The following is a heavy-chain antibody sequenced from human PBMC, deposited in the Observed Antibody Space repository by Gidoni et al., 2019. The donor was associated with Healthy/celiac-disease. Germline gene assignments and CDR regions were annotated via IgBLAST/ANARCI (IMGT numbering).Heavy chain of an antibody. V-gene: IGHV3-23*01. J-gene: IGHJ3*02. D-gene: IGHD2-15*01. CDR1: GVTFSSYA. CDR3: ANRLYCSGGSCYSGPDAFDI. CDR2: ISGSVGST. Sequence: EVKLLESGGGLVQPGGSLRLSCAASGVTFSSYALSWVRQAPGKGLEWVSAISGSVGSTYYADAVKGRFTIARDNSKNTLYLQMNSLRAEDTAVYYCANRLYCSGGSCYSGPDAFDICGQGTMVTVSS.